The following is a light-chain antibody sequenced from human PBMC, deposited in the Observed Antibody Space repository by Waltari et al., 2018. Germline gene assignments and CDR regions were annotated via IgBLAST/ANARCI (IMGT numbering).Light chain of an antibody. J-gene: IGKJ2*01. V-gene: IGKV3-20*01. CDR1: QSVSSNY. CDR3: QQYGRSWNT. Sequence: ELVLTQSPGTLSLSQGERATLSCRASQSVSSNYLAWYQQRPGQAPRLLIHGYSSRATGIPDRFSGSGSGTDFTLTISRLEPEDFAVYYCQQYGRSWNTFGQGTKLEIK. CDR2: GYS.